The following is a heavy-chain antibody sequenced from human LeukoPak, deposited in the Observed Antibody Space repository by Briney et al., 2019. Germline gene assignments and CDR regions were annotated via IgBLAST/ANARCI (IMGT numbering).Heavy chain of an antibody. J-gene: IGHJ5*02. CDR3: AKASVRFLELGWFDP. Sequence: GGSLRLSCAASGFSFDDYAMHWVRQAPGKGLEWVSGISWNSGNIGYADSVKGRFTISRDHAKNSLYLQVNSLRAEDTALYYCAKASVRFLELGWFDPWGQGTLVTVSS. V-gene: IGHV3-9*01. CDR1: GFSFDDYA. D-gene: IGHD3-3*01. CDR2: ISWNSGNI.